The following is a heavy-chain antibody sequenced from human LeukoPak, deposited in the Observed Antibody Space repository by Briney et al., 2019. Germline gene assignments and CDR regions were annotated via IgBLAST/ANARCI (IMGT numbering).Heavy chain of an antibody. CDR3: AKGSAGGWGGWFDP. D-gene: IGHD6-19*01. CDR2: INGGGDST. J-gene: IGHJ5*02. CDR1: GFTFSSYA. V-gene: IGHV3-23*01. Sequence: GGSLRLSCAASGFTFSSYAVIGVRQTPGKGLEWVSTINGGGDSTYYAASVKGRCTISRDNLKNTLYLQLLSLRAEDTAVYYCAKGSAGGWGGWFDPWGQGSLVTVSS.